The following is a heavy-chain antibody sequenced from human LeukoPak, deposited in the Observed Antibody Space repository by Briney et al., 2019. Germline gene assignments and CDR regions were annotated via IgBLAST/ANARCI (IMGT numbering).Heavy chain of an antibody. D-gene: IGHD1-26*01. CDR2: INPNSGGT. V-gene: IGHV1-2*02. CDR1: GYTFTGYY. J-gene: IGHJ6*03. Sequence: GASVKVSCKASGYTFTGYYMHWVRQAPGQGLEWMGWINPNSGGTNYAQKFQGRVTMTRDTSISTAYMELSRLRSDDTAVYYCARDDSGSYYYYYYYIDVWGKGTTVTVSS. CDR3: ARDDSGSYYYYYYYIDV.